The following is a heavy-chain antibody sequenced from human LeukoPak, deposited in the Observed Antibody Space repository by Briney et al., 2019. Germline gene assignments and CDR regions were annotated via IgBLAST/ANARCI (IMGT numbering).Heavy chain of an antibody. CDR2: INPNSGGT. J-gene: IGHJ4*02. D-gene: IGHD3-10*01. Sequence: ASVKVSCKASGYTFPSYDINWVRQATGQGLEWMGWINPNSGGTNYAQKFQGRVTMTRDTSISTAYMELSRLRSDDTAVYYCARDDPSIVRGVIIELFDYWGQGTLVTVSS. CDR3: ARDDPSIVRGVIIELFDY. CDR1: GYTFPSYD. V-gene: IGHV1-2*02.